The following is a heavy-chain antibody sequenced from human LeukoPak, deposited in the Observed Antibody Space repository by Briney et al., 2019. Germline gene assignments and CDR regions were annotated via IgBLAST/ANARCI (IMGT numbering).Heavy chain of an antibody. CDR1: GGSFSGYY. CDR3: ARGESEEWIQLWLLSDWFDP. CDR2: INHSGST. J-gene: IGHJ5*02. Sequence: SETLSLTCAVYGGSFSGYYWSWIRQPPGKGLGWIGEINHSGSTNYNPSLKSRVTISVDTSKNQFSLKLSSVTAADTAVYYCARGESEEWIQLWLLSDWFDPWGQGTLVTVSS. V-gene: IGHV4-34*01. D-gene: IGHD5-18*01.